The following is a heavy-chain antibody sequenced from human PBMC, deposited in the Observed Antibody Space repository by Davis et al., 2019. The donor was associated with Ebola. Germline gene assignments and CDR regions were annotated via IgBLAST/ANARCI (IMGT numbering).Heavy chain of an antibody. CDR1: GFIFDNYW. J-gene: IGHJ4*02. CDR2: IYPTDSDT. D-gene: IGHD4-23*01. V-gene: IGHV5-51*01. Sequence: GESLKISCKGSGFIFDNYWIAWVRQMPGKGLEWMGVIYPTDSDTRYSPSFQGQVTISADKSINTAYLQWSSLKASDTAMYYCARPYGGNAYFDYWGQGTLVTVSS. CDR3: ARPYGGNAYFDY.